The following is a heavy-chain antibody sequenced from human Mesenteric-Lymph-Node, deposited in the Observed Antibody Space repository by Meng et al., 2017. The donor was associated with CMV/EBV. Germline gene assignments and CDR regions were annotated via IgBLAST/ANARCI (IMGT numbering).Heavy chain of an antibody. D-gene: IGHD3-10*01. Sequence: GESLKISCTASGFTFGDYALNWVRQAPGKGLEWVSYIYSAGPSTYYADSVKGRFTISRDNSKNTLYLQMNRLRAEDTAVYYCAKHASGSYYSFDYWGQGTLVTVSS. CDR2: IYSAGPST. V-gene: IGHV3-23*03. CDR3: AKHASGSYYSFDY. CDR1: GFTFGDYA. J-gene: IGHJ4*02.